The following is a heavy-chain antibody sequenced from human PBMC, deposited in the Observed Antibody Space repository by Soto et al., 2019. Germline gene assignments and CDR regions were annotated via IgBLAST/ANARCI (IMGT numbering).Heavy chain of an antibody. Sequence: QVQLVQSGAEVKKPGASVKVSCKASGYTFTSYGISWVRQAPGQGLEWMGWISAYNGNTNYAQKLQGRVTMTTDISTSTAYMELRSLRSDDTAVYYCARVVVVVPAAPRGWFDPWGQGTLVTVSS. CDR1: GYTFTSYG. CDR2: ISAYNGNT. D-gene: IGHD2-2*01. V-gene: IGHV1-18*04. J-gene: IGHJ5*02. CDR3: ARVVVVVPAAPRGWFDP.